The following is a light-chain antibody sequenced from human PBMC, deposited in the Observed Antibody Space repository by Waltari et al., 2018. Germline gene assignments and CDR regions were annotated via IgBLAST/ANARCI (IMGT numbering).Light chain of an antibody. Sequence: QSVLTQPPSASGTPGQRVTISCSGSSSNIGSNYVYWYQQPPGTAPKLLIYRNDQRPSGVPDRFSGSKSGTSASLGISGLRSEDEANYYCAAWDDSLREVFGGGTRLTVL. CDR3: AAWDDSLREV. CDR1: SSNIGSNY. J-gene: IGLJ3*02. CDR2: RND. V-gene: IGLV1-47*01.